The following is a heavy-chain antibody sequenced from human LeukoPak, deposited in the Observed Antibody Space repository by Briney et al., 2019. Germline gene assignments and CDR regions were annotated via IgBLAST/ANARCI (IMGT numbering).Heavy chain of an antibody. V-gene: IGHV3-23*01. D-gene: IGHD1-26*01. CDR3: AKELKILGSYHDAFDI. CDR2: ISGSGGST. CDR1: GFTFRSYG. J-gene: IGHJ3*02. Sequence: PGGSLRLSCAASGFTFRSYGMSWVRQAPGKGLEWVSAISGSGGSTYYADSVKGRFTISRDNSKNTLYLQMNSLRAEDTAVYYCAKELKILGSYHDAFDIWGQGTMVTVSS.